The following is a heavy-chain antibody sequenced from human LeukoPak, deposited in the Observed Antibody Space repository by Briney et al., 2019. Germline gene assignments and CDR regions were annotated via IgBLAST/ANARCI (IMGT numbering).Heavy chain of an antibody. CDR3: AYSYGQFDY. V-gene: IGHV4-34*01. D-gene: IGHD5-18*01. J-gene: IGHJ4*02. CDR1: GGSFGGYY. Sequence: PSETLSLTCAVYGGSFGGYYWSWIRQPPGKGLEWIGEINHSGSTNYNPSLKSRVTISVDTSKNQFSLKLSSVTAADTAVYYCAYSYGQFDYWGQGTLVTVSS. CDR2: INHSGST.